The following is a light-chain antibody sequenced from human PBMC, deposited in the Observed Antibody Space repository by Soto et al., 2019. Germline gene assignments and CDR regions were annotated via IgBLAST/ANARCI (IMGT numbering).Light chain of an antibody. V-gene: IGKV3-15*01. CDR2: GAS. Sequence: EIVMTQSPATLSVSPGERATLSCRASQSVSSNLAWYQQKPGQGPRLLFYGASTRATGIPARFIGSGSGTDFTLTIISLQSEDFAVYYCQQSNSWPYTFGQGTKLEIK. J-gene: IGKJ2*01. CDR1: QSVSSN. CDR3: QQSNSWPYT.